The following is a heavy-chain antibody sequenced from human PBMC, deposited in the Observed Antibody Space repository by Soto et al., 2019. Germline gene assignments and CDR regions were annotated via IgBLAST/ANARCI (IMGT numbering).Heavy chain of an antibody. CDR3: TRTPSITAAGTSAFDI. CDR1: GYTFTSYY. J-gene: IGHJ3*02. Sequence: QVHLVQSGAEVKKPGASVKVSCKASGYTFTSYYIHWVRQAPGQGLEWMGIINPSGGSTSYAQKFQGRVTMTRDTSTSTVYMELRSLRSEDTAVYYCTRTPSITAAGTSAFDIWGQGTMVTVSS. V-gene: IGHV1-46*03. D-gene: IGHD6-13*01. CDR2: INPSGGST.